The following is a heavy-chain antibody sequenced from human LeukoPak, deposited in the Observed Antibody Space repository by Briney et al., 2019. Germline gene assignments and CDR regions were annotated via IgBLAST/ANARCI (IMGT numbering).Heavy chain of an antibody. CDR2: IYYSGST. Sequence: SQTLSLTCTVSGGSISSGGYYWSWTRQHPGKGLEWIGYIYYSGSTYYNPSLKSRVTISVDTSKNQFSLKLSSVTAADTAVYYCARDWRYCSGGSCYFYGMDVWGQGTTVTVSS. V-gene: IGHV4-31*03. J-gene: IGHJ6*02. CDR1: GGSISSGGYY. CDR3: ARDWRYCSGGSCYFYGMDV. D-gene: IGHD2-15*01.